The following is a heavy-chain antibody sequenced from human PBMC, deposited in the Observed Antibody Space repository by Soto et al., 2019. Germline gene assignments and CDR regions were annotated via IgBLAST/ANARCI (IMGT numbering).Heavy chain of an antibody. V-gene: IGHV5-51*01. D-gene: IGHD6-13*01. J-gene: IGHJ3*02. CDR1: GYSFTSYW. Sequence: PGESLKISCKGSGYSFTSYWIGWVRQMPGKGLEWMGIIHPGDSDTRYSPSFQGQVTISADKSISTAYLQWSSLKASDTAMYYCARFIAAAGLARSDAFDIWGQGTMVTV. CDR2: IHPGDSDT. CDR3: ARFIAAAGLARSDAFDI.